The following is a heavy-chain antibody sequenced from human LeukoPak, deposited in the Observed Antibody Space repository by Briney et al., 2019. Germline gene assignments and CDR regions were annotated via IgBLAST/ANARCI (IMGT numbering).Heavy chain of an antibody. CDR2: INHSGST. CDR3: ARHYGSGTYPLDY. V-gene: IGHV4-34*01. J-gene: IGHJ4*02. Sequence: SETLSLTCAVYGGSFSGYYWSWIRQPPGKGLEWIGEINHSGSTNYNPSLKSRVTISVDTSKNQFSLKLSSVTAADTAVFYCARHYGSGTYPLDYWGQGALVTVSS. D-gene: IGHD3-10*01. CDR1: GGSFSGYY.